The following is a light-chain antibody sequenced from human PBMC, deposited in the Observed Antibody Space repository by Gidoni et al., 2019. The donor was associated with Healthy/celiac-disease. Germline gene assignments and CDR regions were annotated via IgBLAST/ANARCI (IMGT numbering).Light chain of an antibody. CDR2: VAS. Sequence: DIQMTQSPSSLSASVGDRVTITCRASQSISNYLNWYQQKPGKAPKLLMYVASSLQSGVPLRFSGSGSGTDFTLTISSLQPEDFATYYCQQSYSTPWTFGQGTKVEIK. J-gene: IGKJ1*01. CDR1: QSISNY. CDR3: QQSYSTPWT. V-gene: IGKV1-39*01.